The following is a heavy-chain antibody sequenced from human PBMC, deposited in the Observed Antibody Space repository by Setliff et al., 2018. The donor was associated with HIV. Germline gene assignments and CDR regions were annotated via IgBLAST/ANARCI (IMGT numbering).Heavy chain of an antibody. CDR3: AKDRTGTGTTLHV. CDR2: IGTYNGDT. J-gene: IGHJ6*04. CDR1: GYTFTSSG. V-gene: IGHV1-18*01. D-gene: IGHD1-7*01. Sequence: ASVKVSCKASGYTFTSSGITWVRQAPGQGLEWMGWIGTYNGDTNYVQKFQGRVTMTRDTSINTAYLELSRLRSDDTAVYYCAKDRTGTGTTLHVWGKGTTVTVSS.